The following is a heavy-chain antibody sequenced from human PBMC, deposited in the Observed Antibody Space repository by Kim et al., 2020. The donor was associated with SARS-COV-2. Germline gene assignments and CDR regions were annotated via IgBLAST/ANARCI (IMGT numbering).Heavy chain of an antibody. CDR1: GGSFSGYY. CDR3: ARVNYYGSGSTN. J-gene: IGHJ4*02. D-gene: IGHD3-10*01. CDR2: INHSGST. V-gene: IGHV4-34*01. Sequence: SETLSLTCAVYGGSFSGYYWSWIRQPPGKGLEWIGEINHSGSTNYNPSLKSRVTISVDTSKNQFSLKLSSVTAADTAVYYCARVNYYGSGSTNWGQGTLVTVSS.